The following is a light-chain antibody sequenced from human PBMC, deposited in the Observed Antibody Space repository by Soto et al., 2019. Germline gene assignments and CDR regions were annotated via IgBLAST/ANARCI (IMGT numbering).Light chain of an antibody. CDR1: ESVSTN. J-gene: IGKJ1*01. Sequence: EIEMTQSPATLSLAPGERVTLSFRASESVSTNLAWYQQKAGQAPRLLIYGASTRATGIPARFSGSGSGTEFTLTISSLQPDDFATYYCQHYNSYSEAFGQGTKVDI. CDR2: GAS. V-gene: IGKV3-15*01. CDR3: QHYNSYSEA.